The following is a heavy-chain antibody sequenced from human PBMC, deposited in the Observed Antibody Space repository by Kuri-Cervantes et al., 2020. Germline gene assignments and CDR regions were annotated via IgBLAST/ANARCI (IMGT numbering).Heavy chain of an antibody. CDR3: AKNYGSGSNIVDY. CDR1: GFTFSSYE. J-gene: IGHJ4*02. D-gene: IGHD3-10*01. Sequence: GGSLRLSCAASGFTFSSYEMNWVRQAPGKGLEWVPYISSSGSTIYYADSVKGRFTISRDNSKNTLYLQMNSLRAEDTAVYYCAKNYGSGSNIVDYWGQGTLVTVSS. V-gene: IGHV3-48*03. CDR2: ISSSGSTI.